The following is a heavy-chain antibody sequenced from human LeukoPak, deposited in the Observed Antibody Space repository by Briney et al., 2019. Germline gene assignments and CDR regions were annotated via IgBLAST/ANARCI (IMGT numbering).Heavy chain of an antibody. CDR1: GFTFSIYA. CDR3: AKDRPNYYESNGDYYRRNGDS. Sequence: GGSLRLSCAASGFTFSIYAMSWVRQAPGKGLEWVSSITSRDGGTFYTDPVKGRFTISRDNSKNMLHLQMNSLRAEDTAIYYCAKDRPNYYESNGDYYRRNGDSWGQGTLVTVSS. CDR2: ITSRDGGT. V-gene: IGHV3-23*01. J-gene: IGHJ5*01. D-gene: IGHD3-22*01.